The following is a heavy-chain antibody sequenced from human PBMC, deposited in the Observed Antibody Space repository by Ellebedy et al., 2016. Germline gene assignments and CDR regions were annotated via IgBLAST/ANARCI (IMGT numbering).Heavy chain of an antibody. J-gene: IGHJ5*02. CDR2: IGGGDGSA. V-gene: IGHV3-23*01. CDR1: GFTFNNYA. Sequence: GESLKISCAGSGFTFNNYAMSWVRQAPGKGLEWVSGIGGGDGSADYADSVKGRFTISRDNSKNTLYLQMNSLRAEDTAVYYCARGVGSGWFDPWGQGTLVTVSS. CDR3: ARGVGSGWFDP. D-gene: IGHD2-15*01.